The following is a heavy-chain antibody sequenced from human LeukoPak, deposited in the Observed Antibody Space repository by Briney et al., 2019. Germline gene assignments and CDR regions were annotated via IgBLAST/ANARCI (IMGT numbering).Heavy chain of an antibody. V-gene: IGHV3-48*03. D-gene: IGHD3-9*01. J-gene: IGHJ4*02. CDR3: AAGYDILTGYQAWDY. Sequence: GGSLRLSCAASGFTFSSYEMNWVRQAPGKGLEWVSYISSSGSTIYYADSVKGRFTISRDNAKNSLYLQVNSLRAEDTAVYYCAAGYDILTGYQAWDYWGQGTLVTVSS. CDR1: GFTFSSYE. CDR2: ISSSGSTI.